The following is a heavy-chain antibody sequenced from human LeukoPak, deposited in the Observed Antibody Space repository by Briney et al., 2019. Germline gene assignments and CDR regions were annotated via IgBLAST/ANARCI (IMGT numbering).Heavy chain of an antibody. CDR1: GYSFTSYW. CDR3: AGSYYDILTGSNDAFDI. Sequence: GESLKISCKGSGYSFTSYWIGWVRQLPGKGLEWMGIIYPGDSDTRYSPSFQGQVTISADKSISTAYLQWSSLKASDTAMYYCAGSYYDILTGSNDAFDIWGQGTMVTVSS. D-gene: IGHD3-9*01. J-gene: IGHJ3*02. CDR2: IYPGDSDT. V-gene: IGHV5-51*01.